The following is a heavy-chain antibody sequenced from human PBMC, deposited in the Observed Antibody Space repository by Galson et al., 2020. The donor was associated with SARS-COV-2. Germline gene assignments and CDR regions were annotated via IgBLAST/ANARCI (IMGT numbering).Heavy chain of an antibody. CDR3: ARAKSGYQLVYKRGAYYFDY. Sequence: GGSLRLSCAASGFTFSSYDMHWVRQATGKGLEWVSAIGTAGDTYYPGSVKGRFTISRENAKNSLYLQMNSLRAGDTAVYYCARAKSGYQLVYKRGAYYFDYWGQGTLVTVSS. CDR2: IGTAGDT. D-gene: IGHD2-2*01. CDR1: GFTFSSYD. V-gene: IGHV3-13*01. J-gene: IGHJ4*02.